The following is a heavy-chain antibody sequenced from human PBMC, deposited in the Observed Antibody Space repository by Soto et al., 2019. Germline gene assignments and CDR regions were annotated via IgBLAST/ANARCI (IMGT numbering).Heavy chain of an antibody. CDR1: GYTFTSYG. CDR2: ISAYNGNT. Sequence: ASVKVSCKASGYTFTSYGISWVRPAPGQGLEWMGWISAYNGNTNYAQKLQGRVTMTTDTSTSTAYMELRSLRSDDTAVYYCAIVGRGYSGYDWGDYWGQGTLVTVSS. CDR3: AIVGRGYSGYDWGDY. V-gene: IGHV1-18*01. J-gene: IGHJ4*02. D-gene: IGHD5-12*01.